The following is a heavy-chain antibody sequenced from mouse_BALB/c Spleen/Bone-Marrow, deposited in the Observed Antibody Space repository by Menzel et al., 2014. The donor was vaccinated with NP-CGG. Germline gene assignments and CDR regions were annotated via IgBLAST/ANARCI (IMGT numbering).Heavy chain of an antibody. CDR1: GYTFTSYD. D-gene: IGHD3-2*01. CDR2: VYPGDGST. V-gene: IGHV1S56*01. Sequence: QVQLKESGPELVKPGALVKISCKASGYTFTSYDINWVKQRPGQGLEWIGWVYPGDGSTKDNEKFKGKATLTADKPSSTAYMQLSSLTSESSAVYFCARSGDSSGYGFAYWGQGTLVTVSA. CDR3: ARSGDSSGYGFAY. J-gene: IGHJ3*01.